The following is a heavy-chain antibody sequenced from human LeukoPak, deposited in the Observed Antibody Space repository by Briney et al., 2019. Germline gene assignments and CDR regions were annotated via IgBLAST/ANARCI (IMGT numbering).Heavy chain of an antibody. CDR1: GFTFSSYS. V-gene: IGHV3-7*01. Sequence: PGGSLRLSCAASGFTFSSYSMNWVRQAPGKGLEWVANIKQDGSEKYYVDSVKGRFTISRDNAKNSLYLQMNSLRAEDTAVYYCARDGTRRASYVGGYWGQGTLVTVSS. CDR2: IKQDGSEK. CDR3: ARDGTRRASYVGGY. J-gene: IGHJ4*02. D-gene: IGHD1-26*01.